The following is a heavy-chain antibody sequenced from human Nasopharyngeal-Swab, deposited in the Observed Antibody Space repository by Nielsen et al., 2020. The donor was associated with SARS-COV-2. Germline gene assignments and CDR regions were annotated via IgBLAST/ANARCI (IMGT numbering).Heavy chain of an antibody. CDR3: AKGYSSGWQLYYYYGMDV. CDR2: ISGSGGST. V-gene: IGHV3-23*01. D-gene: IGHD6-19*01. J-gene: IGHJ6*02. Sequence: GESLKISCAASGFPFNNYGMSWVRQAPGKGPEWVSSISGSGGSTYYADSAKGRFTMSRDNSKSTLYLQMNTLRAEDTAVYYCAKGYSSGWQLYYYYGMDVWGQGTTVTVSS. CDR1: GFPFNNYG.